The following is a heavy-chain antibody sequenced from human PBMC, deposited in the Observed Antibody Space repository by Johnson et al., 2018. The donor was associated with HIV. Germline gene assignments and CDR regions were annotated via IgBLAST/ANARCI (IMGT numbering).Heavy chain of an antibody. CDR1: GITFSSYG. CDR3: ARDQSGSYVWWAHDAFDI. Sequence: QVQLVESGGGVVQPGGSLRLSCAASGITFSSYGMHWVRQAPGRGLEWVAFISYDGSNKYYADSVKCRFTISRDNSKNTLYLQMNSLRAEDTAVYYCARDQSGSYVWWAHDAFDIWGQGTMVTVSS. V-gene: IGHV3-30*19. CDR2: ISYDGSNK. D-gene: IGHD1-26*01. J-gene: IGHJ3*02.